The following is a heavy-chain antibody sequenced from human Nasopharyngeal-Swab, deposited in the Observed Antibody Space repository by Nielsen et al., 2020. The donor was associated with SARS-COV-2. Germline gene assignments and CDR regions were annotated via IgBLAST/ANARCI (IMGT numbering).Heavy chain of an antibody. D-gene: IGHD3-3*01. V-gene: IGHV4-31*03. CDR2: IYYSGST. Sequence: SETLSLTCTVSGGSISSGGYYWSWIRQHPGKGLEWIGYIYYSGSTYYNPSLKSRVTISVDTSKNQFSLKLSSVTAADTAVYYCARANRSGIFGVVLNFDYWGHGTLVTVSS. CDR3: ARANRSGIFGVVLNFDY. J-gene: IGHJ4*01. CDR1: GGSISSGGYY.